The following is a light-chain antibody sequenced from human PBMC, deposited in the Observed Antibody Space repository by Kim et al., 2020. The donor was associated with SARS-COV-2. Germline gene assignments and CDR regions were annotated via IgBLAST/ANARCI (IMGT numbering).Light chain of an antibody. CDR3: AARDDSLNGRWV. J-gene: IGLJ3*02. CDR2: SNN. Sequence: ELTQPPSASGTPGQRVTISCSGSSSNIGSNTVNWYQQLPGTAPKLLIYSNNQRPSGVPDRFSGSKSGTSASLAISGLQSEDEADYYCAARDDSLNGRWVFGGGTQLTVL. CDR1: SSNIGSNT. V-gene: IGLV1-44*01.